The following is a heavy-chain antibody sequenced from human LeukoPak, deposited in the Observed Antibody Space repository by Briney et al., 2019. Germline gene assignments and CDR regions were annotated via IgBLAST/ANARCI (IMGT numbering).Heavy chain of an antibody. CDR1: GFTFNTFN. J-gene: IGHJ4*02. CDR2: ITSGGDYI. D-gene: IGHD3-9*01. V-gene: IGHV3-21*01. Sequence: GGSLRLSCAASGFTFNTFNMNWVRQAPGKGVEWVSYITSGGDYIYYADSVKGRFTTSRENAKKSLSLQLNRLRGEDTGVYYNARGHYDVLAASYKWTPDYWGQGTLVTVSS. CDR3: ARGHYDVLAASYKWTPDY.